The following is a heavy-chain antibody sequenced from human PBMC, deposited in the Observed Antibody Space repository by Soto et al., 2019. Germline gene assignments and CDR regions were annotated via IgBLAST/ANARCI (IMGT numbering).Heavy chain of an antibody. CDR1: GGSISSYY. Sequence: PSETLSLTCTVSGGSISSYYWSWIRQPPGKGLEWIGYIYYSGSTNYNPSLKSRVTISVDTSKNQFSLKLSSVTAADTAVYYCARSRHDFWSPLDYWGQGTLVTVSS. D-gene: IGHD3-3*01. CDR3: ARSRHDFWSPLDY. V-gene: IGHV4-59*01. J-gene: IGHJ4*02. CDR2: IYYSGST.